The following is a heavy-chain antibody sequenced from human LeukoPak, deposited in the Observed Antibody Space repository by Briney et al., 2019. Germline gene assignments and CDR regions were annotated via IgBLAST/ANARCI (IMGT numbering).Heavy chain of an antibody. CDR2: MYYSGST. V-gene: IGHV4-39*01. D-gene: IGHD6-13*01. CDR1: GGSISSSSYY. J-gene: IGHJ4*02. CDR3: ARHVRSSIWGTTIAAAGAFDY. Sequence: NPSETLSLTCTVSGGSISSSSYYWGWIRQPPGKGLEWSGRMYYSGSTYYNQSLNSRVILSVDTSKSQFSLKLRSVTAADTAVYYCARHVRSSIWGTTIAAAGAFDYWGQGTLVTVSS.